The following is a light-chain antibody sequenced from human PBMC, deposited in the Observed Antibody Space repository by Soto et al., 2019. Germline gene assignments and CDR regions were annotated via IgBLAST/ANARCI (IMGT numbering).Light chain of an antibody. J-gene: IGKJ4*01. V-gene: IGKV1-39*01. Sequence: DIQMTQSPSSLSASVGDRVTITCRASQSISSYLNWFQQKPGQAPKLLIYAASSLQSGVPSRFSGSGSGTEFTLTISSLQPEDFATYYCQQSYSIPLTFGGGTKVEIK. CDR2: AAS. CDR3: QQSYSIPLT. CDR1: QSISSY.